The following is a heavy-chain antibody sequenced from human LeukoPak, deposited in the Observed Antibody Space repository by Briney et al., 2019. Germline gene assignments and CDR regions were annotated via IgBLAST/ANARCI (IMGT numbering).Heavy chain of an antibody. Sequence: SETLSLTCTVSGGSISSYYWSWIRQPPGKGLEWIGYIYTSGSTNYNPSLKSRVTISVDTSKNQFSLKLSSVTAADTAVYYCARHFSSSSVAFDIWGQGTMVTVS. D-gene: IGHD6-6*01. CDR2: IYTSGST. V-gene: IGHV4-4*09. CDR1: GGSISSYY. CDR3: ARHFSSSSVAFDI. J-gene: IGHJ3*02.